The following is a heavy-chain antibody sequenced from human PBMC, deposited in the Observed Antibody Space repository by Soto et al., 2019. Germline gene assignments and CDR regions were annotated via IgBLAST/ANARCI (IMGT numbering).Heavy chain of an antibody. V-gene: IGHV4-34*01. CDR2: INHSGST. J-gene: IGHJ6*02. Sequence: QVQLQQWGAGLLKPSETLSLTCAVYGGSFSGYYWSWIRQPPGKGLEWIGEINHSGSTNYNPSLKSRVTISVDTSKNQFSLKLSSATAADTAVYYCARTGYYDSSGYDNITYGMDVWGQGTTVTVSS. CDR1: GGSFSGYY. D-gene: IGHD3-22*01. CDR3: ARTGYYDSSGYDNITYGMDV.